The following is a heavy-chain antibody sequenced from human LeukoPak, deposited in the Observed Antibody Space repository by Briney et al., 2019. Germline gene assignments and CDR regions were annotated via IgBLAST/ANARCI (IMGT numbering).Heavy chain of an antibody. D-gene: IGHD3-10*01. Sequence: PSGTLSLTCAVSGGSISSSNWWSWVRQPPGKGLEWIGEIYHSGSTNYNPSLKSRVTISVDKSKNQFSLKLSSVTAADTAVYYCARESIGGWFGELTRHYYYYYMDVWGKGTTVTISS. V-gene: IGHV4-4*02. CDR3: ARESIGGWFGELTRHYYYYYMDV. CDR2: IYHSGST. CDR1: GGSISSSNW. J-gene: IGHJ6*03.